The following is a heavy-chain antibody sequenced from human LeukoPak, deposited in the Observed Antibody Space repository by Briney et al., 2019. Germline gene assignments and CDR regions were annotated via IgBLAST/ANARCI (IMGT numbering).Heavy chain of an antibody. J-gene: IGHJ4*02. CDR3: AKDHLVAVAGYFDY. D-gene: IGHD6-19*01. CDR2: IRYDGSNK. V-gene: IGHV3-30*02. Sequence: GGSLRPSCAASGFTFSSYGMHWVRQAPGKGLEWVAFIRYDGSNKYYADSVKGRFTISRDNSKNTLYLQMNSLRAEDTAVYYCAKDHLVAVAGYFDYWGQGTLVTVSS. CDR1: GFTFSSYG.